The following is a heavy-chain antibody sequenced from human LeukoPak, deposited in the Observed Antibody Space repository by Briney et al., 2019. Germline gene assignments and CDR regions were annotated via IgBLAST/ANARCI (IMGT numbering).Heavy chain of an antibody. CDR1: GGSFSGYY. V-gene: IGHV4-34*01. Sequence: PSETLSLTCAVYGGSFSGYYWSWIRQPPGKGLEWIGEINHSGSTNYNPSLKSRVTISVDTSKNQFSLKLRSVTAADTAVYFCARHPSTVVFDYWGQGTLVTVSS. CDR3: ARHPSTVVFDY. D-gene: IGHD4-23*01. J-gene: IGHJ4*02. CDR2: INHSGST.